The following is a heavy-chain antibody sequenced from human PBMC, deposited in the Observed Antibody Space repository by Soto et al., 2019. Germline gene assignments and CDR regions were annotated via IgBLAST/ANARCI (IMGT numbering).Heavy chain of an antibody. D-gene: IGHD6-13*01. CDR2: IIPIFGTA. Sequence: SVKVSCKASGYTFTSYGISWVRQAPGQGLEWMGWIIPIFGTANYAQKFQGRVTITADESTSTAYMELSSLRSEDTAVYYCARALTGAAAHYNWFDPWGQGTLVTVSS. J-gene: IGHJ5*02. CDR3: ARALTGAAAHYNWFDP. CDR1: GYTFTSYG. V-gene: IGHV1-69*13.